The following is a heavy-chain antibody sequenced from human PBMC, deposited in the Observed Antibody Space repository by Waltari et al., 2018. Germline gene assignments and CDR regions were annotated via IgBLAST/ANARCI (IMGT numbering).Heavy chain of an antibody. J-gene: IGHJ4*02. CDR3: ARAFYCSGGSCYPGDY. D-gene: IGHD2-15*01. CDR1: GFTFSSYG. Sequence: QVQLVESGGGVVQPGRSLRLSCAASGFTFSSYGMHWVRQATGKGLERVAVIWYDVSNKYYADSVKCRFTISRDNSKTTLYLQMNSLRAEDTAVYYCARAFYCSGGSCYPGDYWGQGTLATVSS. V-gene: IGHV3-33*01. CDR2: IWYDVSNK.